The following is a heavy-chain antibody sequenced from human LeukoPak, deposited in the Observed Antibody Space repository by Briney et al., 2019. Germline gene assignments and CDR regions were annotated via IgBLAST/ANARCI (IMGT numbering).Heavy chain of an antibody. V-gene: IGHV4-39*07. D-gene: IGHD3-22*01. CDR2: IYYSGST. J-gene: IGHJ4*02. Sequence: SETLSLTCTVSGGSISSSSYYWGWIRQPPGKGLEWIGSIYYSGSTYYNPSLKSRVTISVDTSKNQFSLKLSSVTAADTAVYYCARDLSRGYDSSGYYYVYWGQGTLVTVSS. CDR1: GGSISSSSYY. CDR3: ARDLSRGYDSSGYYYVY.